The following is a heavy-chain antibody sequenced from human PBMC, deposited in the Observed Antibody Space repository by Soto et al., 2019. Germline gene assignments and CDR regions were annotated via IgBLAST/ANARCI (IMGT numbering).Heavy chain of an antibody. J-gene: IGHJ6*02. D-gene: IGHD4-4*01. CDR1: GFTFTTSA. CDR3: AAGDSNYGDYYYGGMAV. CDR2: IVVGSGNT. V-gene: IGHV1-58*01. Sequence: QMQLVQSGPEVKKPGTSVKVSCKASGFTFTTSAVQWVRQARGQRLEWIGWIVVGSGNTNYAQNFQERVTITRDMSTSTAYMELSSLRSEDTAVYYCAAGDSNYGDYYYGGMAVWGQGTTVTVSS.